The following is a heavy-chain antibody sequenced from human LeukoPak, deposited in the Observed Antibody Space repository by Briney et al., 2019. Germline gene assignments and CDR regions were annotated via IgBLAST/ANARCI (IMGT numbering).Heavy chain of an antibody. CDR3: ARDPNYDILTGYSGY. CDR1: AFTFSEYS. D-gene: IGHD3-9*01. CDR2: ITESGGTE. V-gene: IGHV3-11*04. Sequence: GGSLRLSCVGSAFTFSEYSMSWIRQAPGRELEWISSITESGGTEYYADSVKGRFSISRDNAKNSLYLQMNSLRAEDTAVYYCARDPNYDILTGYSGYWGQGTLVTVSS. J-gene: IGHJ4*02.